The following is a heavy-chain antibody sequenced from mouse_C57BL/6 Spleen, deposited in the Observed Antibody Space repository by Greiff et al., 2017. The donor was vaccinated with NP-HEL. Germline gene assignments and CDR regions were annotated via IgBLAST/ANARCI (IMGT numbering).Heavy chain of an antibody. CDR2: INPSNGGT. D-gene: IGHD1-1*01. CDR3: ARSPHYYGSSLYAMDY. CDR1: GYTFTSYW. V-gene: IGHV1-53*01. J-gene: IGHJ4*01. Sequence: VQLQQPGTELVKPGASVKLSCKASGYTFTSYWMHWVKQRPGQGLEWIGNINPSNGGTNYNEKFKSKATLTVDKSSSTAYMQLSSLTSEDSAVYYCARSPHYYGSSLYAMDYWGQGTSVTVSS.